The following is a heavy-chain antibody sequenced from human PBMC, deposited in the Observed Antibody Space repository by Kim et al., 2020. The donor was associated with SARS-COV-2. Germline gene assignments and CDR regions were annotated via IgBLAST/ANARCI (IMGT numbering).Heavy chain of an antibody. V-gene: IGHV1-18*04. CDR2: ISAYNGNT. Sequence: ASVKVSCKASGYTFTSYGISWVRQAPGQGLEWMGWISAYNGNTNYAQKLQGRVTMTTDTSTSTAYMELRSLRSDDTAVYYCARDGGSYDFWSGYYALHWYFELWGRGTLVTVSS. CDR1: GYTFTSYG. CDR3: ARDGGSYDFWSGYYALHWYFEL. J-gene: IGHJ2*01. D-gene: IGHD3-3*01.